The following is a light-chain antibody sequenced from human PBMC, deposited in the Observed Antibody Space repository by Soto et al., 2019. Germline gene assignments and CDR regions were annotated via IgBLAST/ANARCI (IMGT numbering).Light chain of an antibody. CDR1: QSLVFTDGDTY. V-gene: IGKV2-30*01. CDR2: KVS. J-gene: IGKJ1*01. Sequence: DVVMTQSPLSLPVTLGQPASISCRSSQSLVFTDGDTYLNWFQQRPGQSPRRLIYKVSNRDSGVPDRFGGSGSGTDFTLKISRVEAEDVAVYYCMQGTHWPRTFGQGTKVEIK. CDR3: MQGTHWPRT.